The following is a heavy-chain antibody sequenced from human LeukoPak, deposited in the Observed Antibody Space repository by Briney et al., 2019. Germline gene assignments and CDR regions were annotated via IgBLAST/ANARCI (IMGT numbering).Heavy chain of an antibody. D-gene: IGHD6-6*01. J-gene: IGHJ4*02. CDR2: IYPGDSDI. Sequence: GDSLKISCKGPGYSFTDYWIGWVRQMPGKGLEWMGIIYPGDSDIRYSPSFKGQVTISADKSITTAYLEWSSLQASDTAMYYCARHGRYSSSPSGWSDYWGQGTMVTVS. CDR1: GYSFTDYW. CDR3: ARHGRYSSSPSGWSDY. V-gene: IGHV5-51*01.